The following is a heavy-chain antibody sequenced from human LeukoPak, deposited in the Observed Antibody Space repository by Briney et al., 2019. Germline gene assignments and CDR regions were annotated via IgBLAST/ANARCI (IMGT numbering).Heavy chain of an antibody. CDR3: AGRAGISPVWGSYRLIDY. J-gene: IGHJ4*02. CDR2: IYYSGST. CDR1: GGSISSSSYY. D-gene: IGHD3-16*02. Sequence: PSETLSLTCTVSGGSISSSSYYWGWIRQPPGKGLEWIGSIYYSGSTYYNPSLKSRVTISVDTSKNQFSLKLSSVTAADTAVYYCAGRAGISPVWGSYRLIDYWGQGTLVTVSS. V-gene: IGHV4-39*01.